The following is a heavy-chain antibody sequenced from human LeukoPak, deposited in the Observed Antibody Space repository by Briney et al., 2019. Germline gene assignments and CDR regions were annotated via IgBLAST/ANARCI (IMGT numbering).Heavy chain of an antibody. CDR1: GYTFTTYY. CDR3: AREGTRLYSGSFDY. J-gene: IGHJ4*02. Sequence: ASVKVSCKGSGYTFTTYYMRWVRQAPGQGLEWMGIINPSGGITSYAQKFQGRVTLTRDPSTSTVYMELTTLRSEDTAVYYCAREGTRLYSGSFDYWGQGTLVTVSS. V-gene: IGHV1-46*03. D-gene: IGHD1-26*01. CDR2: INPSGGIT.